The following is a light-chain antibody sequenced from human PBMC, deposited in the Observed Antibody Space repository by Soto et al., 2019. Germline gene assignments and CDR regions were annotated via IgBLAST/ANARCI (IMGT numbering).Light chain of an antibody. Sequence: EIVMTQSPATLSVSPGERATLSCRASQSVSSNLAWYQQKPGHGPRLLIYGASSRATGIPDRFSGSGSGTEFTLTITGLQSEDFAVYYCQQYQKWPPITFGQGTRLK. CDR3: QQYQKWPPIT. CDR1: QSVSSN. J-gene: IGKJ5*01. CDR2: GAS. V-gene: IGKV3-15*01.